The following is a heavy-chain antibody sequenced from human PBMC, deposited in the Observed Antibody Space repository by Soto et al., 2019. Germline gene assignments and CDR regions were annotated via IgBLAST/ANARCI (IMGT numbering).Heavy chain of an antibody. CDR1: EVTFSSFG. Sequence: QVQVEESGGGVVQPGRSLRLSCAASEVTFSSFGMHWVRQAPGKGLEWVSLIWYDGSKKSYGDSVKGRFTISRDNSRNTVYLQMNSLRADDTAVYYCARDASYYSLWSGYYPSRNGMDVWGQGTTVTVSS. V-gene: IGHV3-33*01. J-gene: IGHJ6*02. CDR3: ARDASYYSLWSGYYPSRNGMDV. D-gene: IGHD3-3*01. CDR2: IWYDGSKK.